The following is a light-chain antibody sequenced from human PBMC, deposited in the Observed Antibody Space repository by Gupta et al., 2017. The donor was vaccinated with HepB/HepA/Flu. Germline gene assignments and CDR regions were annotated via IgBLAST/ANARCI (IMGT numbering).Light chain of an antibody. CDR1: QSVSSSY. CDR2: GAS. V-gene: IGKV3-20*01. J-gene: IGKJ5*01. CDR3: QQYGSSPMT. Sequence: EIVLTQYAGTLSLSRGERATLSCRASQSVSSSYLAWYQQKPGQAPRLLIYGASSRATGIPDRFSGSGSGTDFTLTISRLEPEDFAVYYCQQYGSSPMTFGQGTRLEIK.